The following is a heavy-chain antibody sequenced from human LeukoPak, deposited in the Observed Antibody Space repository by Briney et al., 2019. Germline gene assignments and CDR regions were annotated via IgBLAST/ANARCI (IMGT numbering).Heavy chain of an antibody. J-gene: IGHJ4*02. CDR3: AKLWRGSHPRYFDH. V-gene: IGHV3-23*01. Sequence: GGSLRLSCAASGFTFSNYAMSWVRQAPGKGLEWVSTITDSGGTTFYADSVKGRFAISRDNFKNTVYLQMNSLRAEDTAVYYCAKLWRGSHPRYFDHWGQGTLVTVSS. CDR1: GFTFSNYA. CDR2: ITDSGGTT. D-gene: IGHD1-26*01.